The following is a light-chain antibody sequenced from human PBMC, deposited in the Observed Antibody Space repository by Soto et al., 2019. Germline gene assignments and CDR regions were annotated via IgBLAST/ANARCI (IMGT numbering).Light chain of an antibody. CDR3: QQYDQLPIT. CDR1: QDISKY. J-gene: IGKJ4*01. V-gene: IGKV1-33*01. Sequence: DIQMTQSASSLPASVGDTVTISCQASQDISKYLNWFQQKPGKAPKLLIYDVFNVEAGVPSRFSGRGSGTDFTGIITNLPPEEFATDDCQQYDQLPITFGGGTKVDI. CDR2: DVF.